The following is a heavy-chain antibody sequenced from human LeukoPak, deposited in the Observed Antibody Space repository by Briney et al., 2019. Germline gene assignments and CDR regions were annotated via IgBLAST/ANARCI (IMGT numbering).Heavy chain of an antibody. V-gene: IGHV3-7*01. CDR1: GFTFSTYW. Sequence: GGSLRLSCAASGFTFSTYWMTWVRQAPGKGLEWVANIKQDGSEKYYVDSVKGRFTISRDNARNSLYLQMNSLRADDTAVYYCARDRWGLRPDYWGQGTLVTVSS. CDR2: IKQDGSEK. CDR3: ARDRWGLRPDY. D-gene: IGHD3-16*01. J-gene: IGHJ4*02.